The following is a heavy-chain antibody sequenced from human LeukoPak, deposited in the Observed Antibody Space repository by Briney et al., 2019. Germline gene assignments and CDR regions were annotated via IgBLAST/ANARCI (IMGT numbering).Heavy chain of an antibody. CDR1: GFTSSSYG. Sequence: GGSLRLSCAASGFTSSSYGMSWVRQAPGKGLEWVSQISRTSSTIYYADSVKGQFTISRDNAKNSLYLHMNSLTGEDTAVYYCARDEYSSSRSTHWGQGTLVTVSS. J-gene: IGHJ4*02. CDR3: ARDEYSSSRSTH. D-gene: IGHD6-13*01. CDR2: ISRTSSTI. V-gene: IGHV3-48*01.